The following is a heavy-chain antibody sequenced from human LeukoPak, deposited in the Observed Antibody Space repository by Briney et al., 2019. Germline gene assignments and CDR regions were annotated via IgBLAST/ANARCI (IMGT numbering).Heavy chain of an antibody. V-gene: IGHV1-69*05. CDR2: IIPIFGTA. Sequence: ASVKVSCKASEGTFSSYAISWVRQAPGQGLEWMGGIIPIFGTANYAQKFQGSVTITTDESTSTAYMELSSLRSEDTAVYYCARESIAAAGDYYYYYMDVWGKGTTVTVSS. J-gene: IGHJ6*03. CDR3: ARESIAAAGDYYYYYMDV. CDR1: EGTFSSYA. D-gene: IGHD6-13*01.